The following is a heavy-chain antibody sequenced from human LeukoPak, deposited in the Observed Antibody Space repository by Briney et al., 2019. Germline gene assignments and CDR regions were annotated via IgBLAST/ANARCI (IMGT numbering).Heavy chain of an antibody. Sequence: SGGSLRLSCAASGFTFSSYSMNWVRQAPGKGLEWVSYISTSSNRIDYADSVKGRFTMSRDNAKNLLYLQMNSLRDEDTAMYYCARVSAPGTSGWYFGYWGQGTLVTVSS. J-gene: IGHJ4*02. CDR1: GFTFSSYS. CDR3: ARVSAPGTSGWYFGY. CDR2: ISTSSNRI. V-gene: IGHV3-48*02. D-gene: IGHD6-19*01.